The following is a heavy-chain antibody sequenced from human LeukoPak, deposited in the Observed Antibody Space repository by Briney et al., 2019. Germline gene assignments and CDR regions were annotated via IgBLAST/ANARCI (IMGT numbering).Heavy chain of an antibody. V-gene: IGHV4-59*01. CDR1: GGSISSYY. CDR3: ARVQTVDDAFDI. D-gene: IGHD1-1*01. CDR2: IYYSGST. Sequence: SETLSLTCTVSGGSISSYYWSWIRQPPGKGPEWIGYIYYSGSTNYNSSLKSRVTISVDTSKDQFSLKLSSVTAADTAVYHCARVQTVDDAFDIWGQGTMVTVSS. J-gene: IGHJ3*02.